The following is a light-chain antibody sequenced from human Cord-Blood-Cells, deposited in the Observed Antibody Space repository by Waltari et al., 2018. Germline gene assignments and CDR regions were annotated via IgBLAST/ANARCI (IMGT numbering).Light chain of an antibody. CDR3: QQRSNWPPIT. V-gene: IGKV3-11*01. Sequence: EIVLTQSPATLSLSPGERATLSCRASQSVSSYLAWYQQKPGQAPRLLIYDASNMATVIPARFSGSGSGTDFTRTISSLEPEDFAVYYCQQRSNWPPITVGQGTRLEIK. CDR1: QSVSSY. J-gene: IGKJ5*01. CDR2: DAS.